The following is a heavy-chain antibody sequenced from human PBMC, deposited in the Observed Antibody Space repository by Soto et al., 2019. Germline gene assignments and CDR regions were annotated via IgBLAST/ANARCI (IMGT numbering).Heavy chain of an antibody. Sequence: QVQLVQSGAEVKKPGSSVKVSCKASGGTFSSYAISWVRQAPGQGLEWMGGIIPIFGTANYAQKFQGRVTITPDEYTRTPYMELSRLRSGDTAVYYCARSPYYYDSSGYFSYWGQGTLVTVSS. D-gene: IGHD3-22*01. CDR3: ARSPYYYDSSGYFSY. J-gene: IGHJ4*02. V-gene: IGHV1-69*01. CDR1: GGTFSSYA. CDR2: IIPIFGTA.